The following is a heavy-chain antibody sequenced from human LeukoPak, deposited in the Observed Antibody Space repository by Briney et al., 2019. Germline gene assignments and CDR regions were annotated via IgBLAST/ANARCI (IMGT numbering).Heavy chain of an antibody. CDR1: GFTVSSNY. J-gene: IGHJ6*03. CDR3: ARDLNYMDV. CDR2: IYSGGST. V-gene: IGHV3-66*02. Sequence: PGGSLRLSCAASGFTVSSNYMSWVRQAPGKGLEWVSIIYSGGSTYYTDSVKGRFTISRDSSRNTLYLQMNSLRAEDTAVYYCARDLNYMDVWGKETTVTVSS.